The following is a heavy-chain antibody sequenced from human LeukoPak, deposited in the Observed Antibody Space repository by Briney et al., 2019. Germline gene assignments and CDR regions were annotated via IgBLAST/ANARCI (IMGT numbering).Heavy chain of an antibody. V-gene: IGHV4-59*08. Sequence: SETLSLTCTVSGGSISRYYWSWIRQPPGKGVEWIGYIYYSGSTNYNPSLKSRVTISVETSKNQFSLKLSSVTAADTAVYYCARLGYYDSSGYPLDYWGQGTLVTVSS. CDR1: GGSISRYY. D-gene: IGHD3-22*01. J-gene: IGHJ4*02. CDR2: IYYSGST. CDR3: ARLGYYDSSGYPLDY.